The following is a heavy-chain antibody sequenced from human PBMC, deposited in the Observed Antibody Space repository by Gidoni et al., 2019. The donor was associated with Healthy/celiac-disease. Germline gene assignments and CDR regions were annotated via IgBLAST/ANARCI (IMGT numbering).Heavy chain of an antibody. CDR2: IYTSGST. CDR1: GGSISSYY. CDR3: AREGYCSGGSCYSLGYFQH. V-gene: IGHV4-4*07. J-gene: IGHJ1*01. D-gene: IGHD2-15*01. Sequence: QVQLQESGPGLVKPSETLSLPCTVSGGSISSYYWSWIRQPAGKGLEWIGRIYTSGSTNYNPSLKSRVTMSVDTSKNQFSLKLSSVTAADTAVYYCAREGYCSGGSCYSLGYFQHWGQGTLVTVSS.